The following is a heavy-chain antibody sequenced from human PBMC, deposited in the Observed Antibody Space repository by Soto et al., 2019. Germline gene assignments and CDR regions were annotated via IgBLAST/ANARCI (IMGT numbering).Heavy chain of an antibody. CDR3: ARHGRAYSSSPSY. Sequence: ASETLSLTCTVSGGSISSYYWSWIRQPPGKGLEWIGYIYYSGSTNYNPSLKSRVTISVDTSKNQFSLKLSSVTAADTAVYYCARHGRAYSSSPSYWGQGTLVTVSS. D-gene: IGHD6-6*01. J-gene: IGHJ4*02. CDR1: GGSISSYY. CDR2: IYYSGST. V-gene: IGHV4-59*01.